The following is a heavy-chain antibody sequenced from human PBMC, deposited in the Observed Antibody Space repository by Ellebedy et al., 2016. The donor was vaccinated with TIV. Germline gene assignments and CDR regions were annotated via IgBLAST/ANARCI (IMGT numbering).Heavy chain of an antibody. D-gene: IGHD2-15*01. CDR2: TYYRSKWYN. J-gene: IGHJ5*02. V-gene: IGHV6-1*01. CDR3: ARGPLGYCSGGSCYGSWFDP. Sequence: SQTLSLTXAISGDSVSSNSAAWNWIRQSPSRGLEWLGRTYYRSKWYNDYAVSVKSRITINPDTSKNQFSLQLNSVTPEDTAVYYCARGPLGYCSGGSCYGSWFDPWGQGTLVTVSS. CDR1: GDSVSSNSAA.